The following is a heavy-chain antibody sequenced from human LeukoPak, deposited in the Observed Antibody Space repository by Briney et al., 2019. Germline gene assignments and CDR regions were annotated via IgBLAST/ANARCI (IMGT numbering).Heavy chain of an antibody. CDR1: GGSISSSSYY. D-gene: IGHD1-1*01. Sequence: SETLSLTCTVSGGSISSSSYYWGWIRQPPGKGLEWIGSIYYSGSTYYNPSLKSRVTISVDTSKNQFSLKLSSVTPEDTAVYYCARGQLELRAYNWFDPWGQGTLVTVSS. CDR3: ARGQLELRAYNWFDP. J-gene: IGHJ5*02. V-gene: IGHV4-39*07. CDR2: IYYSGST.